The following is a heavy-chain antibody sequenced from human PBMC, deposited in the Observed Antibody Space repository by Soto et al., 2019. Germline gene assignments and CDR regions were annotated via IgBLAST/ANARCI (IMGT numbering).Heavy chain of an antibody. CDR3: EKDPGHGGRGDFDT. Sequence: QVQLVESGGGLVQPGGSLRLSCAASGFTFSSYGMHWVRQAPGKGLEWVAVISYDGSNKYYADSVKGRFTISRDNSKNTLYLQMNRLRGEDTDVYDCEKDPGHGGRGDFDTWGQGTMVTVSS. D-gene: IGHD2-21*01. CDR2: ISYDGSNK. J-gene: IGHJ3*02. V-gene: IGHV3-30*18. CDR1: GFTFSSYG.